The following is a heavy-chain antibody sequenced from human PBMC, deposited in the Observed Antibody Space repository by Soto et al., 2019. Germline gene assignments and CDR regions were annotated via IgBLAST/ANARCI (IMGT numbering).Heavy chain of an antibody. Sequence: QPGGSLRLSCAASGFTFSSYEMNWVRQAPGKGLEWVSYISSSGSTIYYADPVKGRFTISRDNAKNSLYLQVNSLRAEDTAVYYCASLRYFDWLLDYWGQGTLVTVSS. CDR1: GFTFSSYE. D-gene: IGHD3-9*01. CDR3: ASLRYFDWLLDY. CDR2: ISSSGSTI. J-gene: IGHJ4*02. V-gene: IGHV3-48*03.